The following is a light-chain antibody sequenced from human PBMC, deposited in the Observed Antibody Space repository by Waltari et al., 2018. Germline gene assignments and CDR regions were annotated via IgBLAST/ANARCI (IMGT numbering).Light chain of an antibody. CDR3: HLSGGSPRT. J-gene: IGKJ4*01. CDR2: GAS. CDR1: QTVANTY. V-gene: IGKV3-20*01. Sequence: ESVLTQSPGTLSLSPGERATLSCRATQTVANTYLHWYQLKPGQAPRLLIYGASSMATGIPDRFSGSGSGTDFTLTISRLEPEDFAVYYCHLSGGSPRTFGGGTKVEIK.